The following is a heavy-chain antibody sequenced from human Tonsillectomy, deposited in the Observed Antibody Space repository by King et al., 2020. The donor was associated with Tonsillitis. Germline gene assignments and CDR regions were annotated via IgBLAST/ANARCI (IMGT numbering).Heavy chain of an antibody. D-gene: IGHD6-19*01. J-gene: IGHJ6*02. CDR3: ARDLRSGWYDSYYYGMDV. V-gene: IGHV3-53*04. CDR2: IYSGGST. CDR1: GFNVSKNY. Sequence: EVQLVESGGGLVQPGGSLRLSCAASGFNVSKNYMSWVRQAPGKGLEWVSIIYSGGSTYYADSVKGRFAISRHIAKNTLYLQMNSLRAEDTAVYYCARDLRSGWYDSYYYGMDVWGQGTTVTVSS.